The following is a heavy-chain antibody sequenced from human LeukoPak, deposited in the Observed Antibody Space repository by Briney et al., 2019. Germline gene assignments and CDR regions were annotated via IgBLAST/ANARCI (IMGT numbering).Heavy chain of an antibody. D-gene: IGHD4-17*01. CDR3: AREHMTRVTLDY. CDR2: IYPNSGGT. Sequence: EASVKVSCKASGYTFTSYGISWVRQPPGQGLEWMGWIYPNSGGTKYAQKFQGRVTMTRDTSISTAYLELSRLRSDDTAVYYCAREHMTRVTLDYWGQGTLVTVSS. V-gene: IGHV1-2*02. CDR1: GYTFTSYG. J-gene: IGHJ4*02.